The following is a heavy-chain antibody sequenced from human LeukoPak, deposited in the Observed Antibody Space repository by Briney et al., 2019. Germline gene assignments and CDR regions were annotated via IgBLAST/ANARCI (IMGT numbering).Heavy chain of an antibody. J-gene: IGHJ4*02. D-gene: IGHD3-9*01. CDR2: INHSGST. CDR3: ARHPHLRYFDWILPFDY. CDR1: GGSFSGYY. V-gene: IGHV4-34*01. Sequence: SETLSLTCAVYGGSFSGYYWSWIRQPPGKGLEWIGEINHSGSTNYNPSLKSRVTISVDTSKNQFSLKLSSVTAADTAVYYCARHPHLRYFDWILPFDYWGQGTLVTVSS.